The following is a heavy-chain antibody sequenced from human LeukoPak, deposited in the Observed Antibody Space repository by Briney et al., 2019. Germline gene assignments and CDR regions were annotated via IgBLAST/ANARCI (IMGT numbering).Heavy chain of an antibody. V-gene: IGHV4-59*11. J-gene: IGHJ4*02. D-gene: IGHD5-18*01. CDR1: DVSISRHY. Sequence: PSETLSLTCSVSDVSISRHYWSWLRQPPGKGLEWIAYMRDTVNTKDNPSFKSRLTLSADTSKNQFSLRLSSVTAADSAVYYCATIKRGNIYGYFDFWGQGILVTVSS. CDR3: ATIKRGNIYGYFDF. CDR2: MRDTVNT.